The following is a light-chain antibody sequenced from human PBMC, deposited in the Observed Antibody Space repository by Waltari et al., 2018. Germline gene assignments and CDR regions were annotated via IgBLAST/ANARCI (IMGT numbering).Light chain of an antibody. V-gene: IGKV3-20*01. CDR2: GAS. Sequence: EIVLTQSPGTLSLSPGERATFSCRASQSVRGSLAWYQQKAGQAPRLLIYGASSRATGIPDRFSGSGSGTDFSLTISRLEPEDFAVYYCQHYVRLPATFGQGTKVEIK. CDR1: QSVRGS. J-gene: IGKJ1*01. CDR3: QHYVRLPAT.